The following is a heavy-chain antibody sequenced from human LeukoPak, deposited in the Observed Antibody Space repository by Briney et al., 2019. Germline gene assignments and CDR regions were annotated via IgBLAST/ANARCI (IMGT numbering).Heavy chain of an antibody. CDR3: ARVPRVGDYVDY. J-gene: IGHJ4*02. CDR2: ISSSSSYT. V-gene: IGHV3-11*05. CDR1: GFTFSDYY. D-gene: IGHD2-15*01. Sequence: SGGSLRLSCEASGFTFSDYYMSWIRQAPGKGLEWVSYISSSSSYTNYADSVKGRFTISRDNAKNSLYLQMNSLRAEDTAVYYCARVPRVGDYVDYWGQGTLVTVSS.